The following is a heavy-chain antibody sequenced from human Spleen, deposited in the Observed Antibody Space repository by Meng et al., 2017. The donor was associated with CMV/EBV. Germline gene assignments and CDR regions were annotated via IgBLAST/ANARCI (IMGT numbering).Heavy chain of an antibody. D-gene: IGHD2-2*01. V-gene: IGHV1-2*02. CDR1: GYTFTAHY. CDR3: ARGAVVPAAFYYYGMDV. J-gene: IGHJ6*02. Sequence: ASVKVSCKASGYTFTAHYFHWVRQAPGQGLEWMGWIHPHRGDTNYAQQFQGRVTLTRDTSINTGYMELTRLTSDDTAVYYCARGAVVPAAFYYYGMDVWGQGTTVTVSS. CDR2: IHPHRGDT.